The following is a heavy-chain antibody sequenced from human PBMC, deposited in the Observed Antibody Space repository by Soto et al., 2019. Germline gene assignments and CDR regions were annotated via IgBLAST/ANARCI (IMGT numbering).Heavy chain of an antibody. D-gene: IGHD6-6*01. J-gene: IGHJ4*02. CDR1: GYTFTNYG. CDR2: ISVYNGYT. V-gene: IGHV1-18*01. CDR3: ARDFRQYFDY. Sequence: QVQLXXSGAEVKKPXXXXKVSXXXXGYTFTNYGISWVRQAPGQGLEWMGWISVYNGYTNYAQKLQGRVTMTTDTSTSTAYMELRSLRSDDTAVYYCARDFRQYFDYWGQGTLVTVSS.